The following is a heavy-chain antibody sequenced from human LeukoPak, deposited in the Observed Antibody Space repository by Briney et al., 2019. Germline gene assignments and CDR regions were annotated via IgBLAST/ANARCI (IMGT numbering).Heavy chain of an antibody. D-gene: IGHD3-22*01. CDR2: ISGSGGST. J-gene: IGHJ3*02. CDR3: ARAYYYDSSGPRAI. CDR1: GFTFSNYA. V-gene: IGHV3-23*01. Sequence: GGSLRLSCAASGFTFSNYAMTWVRQAPGKGLEWVSAISGSGGSTHYADSVKGRFTISRDNSKSTLYLQMNSLRAEDTAVYYCARAYYYDSSGPRAIWGQGTMVTVSS.